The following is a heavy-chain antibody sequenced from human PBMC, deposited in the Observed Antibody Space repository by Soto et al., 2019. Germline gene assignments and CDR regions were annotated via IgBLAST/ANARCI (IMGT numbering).Heavy chain of an antibody. D-gene: IGHD4-17*01. V-gene: IGHV4-59*08. CDR1: GGSISSYC. J-gene: IGHJ5*02. CDR3: ARASTVTTRGSRNNWFDP. Sequence: SETLSLTCTVAGGSISSYCWSWIRQPPGKGLEWIGEIYHSGSTNYNPSLKSRVTISVDTSKNQFSLKLTSVTAADTAVYSCARASTVTTRGSRNNWFDPWGQGTLVTVSS. CDR2: IYHSGST.